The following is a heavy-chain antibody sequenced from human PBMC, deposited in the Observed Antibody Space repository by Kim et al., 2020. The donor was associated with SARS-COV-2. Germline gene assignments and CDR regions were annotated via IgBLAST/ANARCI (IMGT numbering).Heavy chain of an antibody. J-gene: IGHJ4*02. Sequence: GGSLRLSCAASGFTFSSYGMHWVRQAPGKGLEWVAVIWYDGSNTYYADSVKGRFTISRDNSKNTLYLQMNSLRAEDTAVYYCARDYDILTGYYFDYWGQGTLDTVPT. CDR3: ARDYDILTGYYFDY. V-gene: IGHV3-33*01. CDR2: IWYDGSNT. CDR1: GFTFSSYG. D-gene: IGHD3-9*01.